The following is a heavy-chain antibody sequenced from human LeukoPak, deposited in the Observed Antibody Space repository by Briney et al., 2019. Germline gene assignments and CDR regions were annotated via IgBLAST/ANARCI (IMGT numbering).Heavy chain of an antibody. V-gene: IGHV3-30*03. CDR3: ARDRGGNDFWSGYYSNWFDP. Sequence: GRSLRLSCAASGFTFSSHDMHWVRQAPGKGLEWVAIISYDGGKKDYADSVKGRFTISRDNSKNTLYLQMSSLRAEDTAVYYCARDRGGNDFWSGYYSNWFDPWGQGTLVTVSS. D-gene: IGHD3-3*01. J-gene: IGHJ5*02. CDR2: ISYDGGKK. CDR1: GFTFSSHD.